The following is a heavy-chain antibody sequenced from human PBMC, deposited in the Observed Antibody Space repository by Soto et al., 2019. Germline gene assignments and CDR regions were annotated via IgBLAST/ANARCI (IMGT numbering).Heavy chain of an antibody. CDR2: VYYRGRS. D-gene: IGHD4-17*01. V-gene: IGHV4-39*01. CDR1: GGSVTNSSYY. Sequence: SETLSLTCTVSGGSVTNSSYYWGWIRQSPGKGLEWMGSVYYRGRSYSKSSDKSRVTISVDTSKNRFSLSLNSVTASDTAVYFCVSQRTTVPTQAYFDYWGPGALVTVSS. J-gene: IGHJ4*02. CDR3: VSQRTTVPTQAYFDY.